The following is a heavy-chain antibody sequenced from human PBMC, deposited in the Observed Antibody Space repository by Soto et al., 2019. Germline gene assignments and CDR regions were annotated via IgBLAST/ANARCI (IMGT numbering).Heavy chain of an antibody. D-gene: IGHD5-12*01. J-gene: IGHJ6*03. Sequence: VQLVQSGAEVKKPGESLKISCKGTGYFFSNYWIGWVRQMPGKGLEWMGAVQPLDSDTRNSPSLQGQVTISADNSISTASLQWSSLKASDTAMYYCVRRASGYDWGRSYMDVWGKGTKVTVSS. CDR1: GYFFSNYW. CDR3: VRRASGYDWGRSYMDV. CDR2: VQPLDSDT. V-gene: IGHV5-51*03.